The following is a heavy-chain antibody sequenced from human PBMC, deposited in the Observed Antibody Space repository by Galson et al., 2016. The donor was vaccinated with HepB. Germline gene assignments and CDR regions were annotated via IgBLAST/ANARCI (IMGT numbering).Heavy chain of an antibody. V-gene: IGHV3-23*01. Sequence: SLRLSCAASEFIFTSYAMSWVRQVPGKGLEWVSSINNSGGRTHYADSVKGRFTISRDNSKNTLFLQMHSLRAEDTALYYCAKDRWTWQLLHHGFDYWGQGTLVTVSS. CDR3: AKDRWTWQLLHHGFDY. CDR1: EFIFTSYA. D-gene: IGHD6-6*01. CDR2: INNSGGRT. J-gene: IGHJ4*02.